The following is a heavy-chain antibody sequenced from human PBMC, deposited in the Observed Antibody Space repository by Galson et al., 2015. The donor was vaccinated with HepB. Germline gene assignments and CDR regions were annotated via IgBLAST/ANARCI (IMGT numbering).Heavy chain of an antibody. CDR2: ITYDGSGK. V-gene: IGHV3-30*04. J-gene: IGHJ4*02. CDR1: GFTFSNYA. CDR3: TDFEVN. D-gene: IGHD2/OR15-2a*01. Sequence: SLRLSCAASGFTFSNYAMHWVRQAPGKGLEWVAVITYDGSGKYYADSVKGRFTISRDNSKNTLYLQIDSLSAEDTAVYYCTDFEVNWGQGTLVTVSS.